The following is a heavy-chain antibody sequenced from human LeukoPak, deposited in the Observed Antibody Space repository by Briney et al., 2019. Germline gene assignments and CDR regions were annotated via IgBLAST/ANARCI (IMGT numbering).Heavy chain of an antibody. Sequence: GGSLRLSCAASGFTFSSYWMHWVRQVPGKGLVWVSRINSDGSSTSYADSVKGRFTISRDNAKNTLYVQMNSLRAEDTAVYYCSTGSGHAFDIWGRGKMVTVSS. CDR1: GFTFSSYW. CDR2: INSDGSST. V-gene: IGHV3-74*01. D-gene: IGHD3-10*01. J-gene: IGHJ3*02. CDR3: STGSGHAFDI.